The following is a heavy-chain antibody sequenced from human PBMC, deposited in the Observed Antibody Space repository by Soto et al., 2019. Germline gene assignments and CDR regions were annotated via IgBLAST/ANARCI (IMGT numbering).Heavy chain of an antibody. D-gene: IGHD3-22*01. J-gene: IGHJ5*02. CDR3: ATPYYYNH. V-gene: IGHV3-21*01. CDR2: ITDDSSHI. CDR1: GFMFSAYT. Sequence: GSLRLSCAASGFMFSAYTMTWFRQSPGKGLEWLASITDDSSHIDYADSVRGRFTVSRDNARKSVYLQMDSLGAEDTAIYYCATPYYYNHWGPGTLVTVSS.